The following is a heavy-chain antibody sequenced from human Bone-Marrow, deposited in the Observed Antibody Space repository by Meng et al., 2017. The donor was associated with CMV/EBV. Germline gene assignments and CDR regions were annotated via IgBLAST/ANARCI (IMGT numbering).Heavy chain of an antibody. D-gene: IGHD3-16*01. CDR3: AGGLAWGWYYFDY. CDR2: ISESGNTI. Sequence: GESLKISCAASGFTFTDYYMTWIRQAPGKGLEWVSYISESGNTIWYADSVKGRFTISRDNSKNTLYLQMNSLRDEDTALYYCAGGLAWGWYYFDYTGQGTLVTVSS. CDR1: GFTFTDYY. V-gene: IGHV3-11*04. J-gene: IGHJ4*02.